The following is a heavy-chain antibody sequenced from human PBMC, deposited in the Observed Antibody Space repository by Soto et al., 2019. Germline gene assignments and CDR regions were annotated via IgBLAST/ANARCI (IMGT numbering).Heavy chain of an antibody. V-gene: IGHV3-74*02. Sequence: ESGGGLVQPGESLRLSCAASGFTFSRYWMHWVRQSPEKGLVWVSHINTDGSNSNYADSVKGRFTISRDNAKNTLYLQMDGLEAEDTALYYCARAAYSSSWYADFWGQGTLVTVSS. CDR2: INTDGSNS. CDR3: ARAAYSSSWYADF. J-gene: IGHJ4*02. D-gene: IGHD6-13*01. CDR1: GFTFSRYW.